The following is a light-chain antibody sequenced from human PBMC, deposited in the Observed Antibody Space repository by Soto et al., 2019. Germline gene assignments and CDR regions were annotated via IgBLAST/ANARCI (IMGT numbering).Light chain of an antibody. Sequence: DIQMTPSPSTRPGSVGDRVTISCRASQSISSWLARYQQKPVKAPKLLIYKASTLKSGVPSRFRGSGSGTEFTLTISSLQPDDCATYFFQQYQGDSEAFGQGTK. V-gene: IGKV1-5*03. CDR3: QQYQGDSEA. CDR1: QSISSW. J-gene: IGKJ1*01. CDR2: KAS.